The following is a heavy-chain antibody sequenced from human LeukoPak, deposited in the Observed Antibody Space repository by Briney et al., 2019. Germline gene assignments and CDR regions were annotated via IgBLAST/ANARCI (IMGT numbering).Heavy chain of an antibody. V-gene: IGHV3-23*01. J-gene: IGHJ3*02. D-gene: IGHD3-3*01. CDR3: AKGLPILRKDAFDI. CDR2: ISGSGGST. CDR1: GFTFSSYA. Sequence: GGSLRLSCVASGFTFSSYAMTWVRQAPGKGLEWVSAISGSGGSTYYADSVKGRFTISRDNSRNTLYLQMNSLRAEDMAVYYCAKGLPILRKDAFDIWGQGTMVTVSS.